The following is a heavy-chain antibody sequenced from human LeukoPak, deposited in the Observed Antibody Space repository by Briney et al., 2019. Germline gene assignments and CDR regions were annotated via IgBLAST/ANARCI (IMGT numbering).Heavy chain of an antibody. Sequence: SETLSLTCTVSGGSISSGSYYWSWIRQPAGKGLEWIGRIYSSGSTNYNPSLKSRVTISVDTSKNQFSLKLSSVTAADTAVYYCARATSIYCSSASCPGHFDYWGQGTLVTVSS. D-gene: IGHD2-2*01. V-gene: IGHV4-61*02. CDR2: IYSSGST. CDR3: ARATSIYCSSASCPGHFDY. CDR1: GGSISSGSYY. J-gene: IGHJ4*02.